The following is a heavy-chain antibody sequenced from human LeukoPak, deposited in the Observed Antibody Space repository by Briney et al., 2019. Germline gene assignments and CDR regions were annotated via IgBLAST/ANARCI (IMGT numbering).Heavy chain of an antibody. V-gene: IGHV3-30*18. CDR3: AKGDKEQWPTYYYYYMDV. D-gene: IGHD6-19*01. CDR1: GFTFSSYG. J-gene: IGHJ6*03. CDR2: ISYDGSNK. Sequence: LPGGSLRLSCAASGFTFSSYGMHWVRQAPGKGLEWVAVISYDGSNKYYADSVKGRFTISRDNSKNTLYLQMNSLRAEDTAVYYCAKGDKEQWPTYYYYYMDVWGKGTTVTISS.